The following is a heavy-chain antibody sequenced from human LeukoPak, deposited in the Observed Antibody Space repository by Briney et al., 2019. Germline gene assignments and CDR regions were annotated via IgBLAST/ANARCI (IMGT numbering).Heavy chain of an antibody. CDR2: INPSGGST. D-gene: IGHD3-3*01. CDR1: GYTFTSYY. CDR3: ARGTANFWIGYSSHFDY. Sequence: ASVKVSCKASGYTFTSYYMHWVRQAPGQGLEWMGIINPSGGSTSYAQKFQGRVTMTRDTSTSTVYMEVSSLRSEDTAVYYCARGTANFWIGYSSHFDYWGQGTLVTVSS. V-gene: IGHV1-46*01. J-gene: IGHJ4*02.